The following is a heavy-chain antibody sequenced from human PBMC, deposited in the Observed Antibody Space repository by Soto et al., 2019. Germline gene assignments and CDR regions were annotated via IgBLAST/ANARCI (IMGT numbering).Heavy chain of an antibody. CDR1: GGSFSGYY. D-gene: IGHD3-10*01. CDR3: ARGIRRDYYGSGSYYKKNAFDI. V-gene: IGHV4-34*01. CDR2: INHSGST. Sequence: SETLSLTCAVYGGSFSGYYWSWIRQPPGKGLEWIGEINHSGSTNYNPSLKSRVTISVDTSKNQFSLKLSSVTAADTAVYYCARGIRRDYYGSGSYYKKNAFDIWGQGTMVTVSS. J-gene: IGHJ3*02.